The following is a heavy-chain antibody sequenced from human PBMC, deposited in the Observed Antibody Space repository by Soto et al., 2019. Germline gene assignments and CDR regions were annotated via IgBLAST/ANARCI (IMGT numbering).Heavy chain of an antibody. CDR3: ARGGDWQFDY. CDR2: IHHSGRT. CDR1: GDSISSDKW. J-gene: IGHJ4*02. D-gene: IGHD2-21*02. V-gene: IGHV4-4*02. Sequence: VQLQESGPGLVKPSGTLSLTCAVSGDSISSDKWWSWFRQPPGKGLEWMGEIHHSGRTNYNPSLKSRVTILVEKSKNQVSLELSSMTAADTAVYYCARGGDWQFDYWGQGTLVTVSS.